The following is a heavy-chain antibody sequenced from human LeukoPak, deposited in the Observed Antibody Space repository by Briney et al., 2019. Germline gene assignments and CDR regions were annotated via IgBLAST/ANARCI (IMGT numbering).Heavy chain of an antibody. Sequence: SVKVSCKASGGTFSSYAISWVRQAPGQGLEWMGRIIPILGMANYAQKFQGRVTITADNSTSTAYMELSSLRSEDTAVYYCARGVMAVAGTNYYYYGMDVWGQGTTVTVSS. J-gene: IGHJ6*02. D-gene: IGHD6-19*01. CDR3: ARGVMAVAGTNYYYYGMDV. CDR1: GGTFSSYA. V-gene: IGHV1-69*04. CDR2: IIPILGMA.